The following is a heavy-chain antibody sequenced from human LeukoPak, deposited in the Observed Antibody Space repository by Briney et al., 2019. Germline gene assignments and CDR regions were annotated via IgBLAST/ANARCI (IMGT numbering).Heavy chain of an antibody. V-gene: IGHV4-4*09. CDR1: GGSISSYY. CDR3: VRFGVNYDMDV. Sequence: PSETLSLTCTVSGGSISSYYWSWIRQPPGKGLEWIGYIYTSGSTNYNPSLKSRVTISVDTSKNQFSLRLSSVTAADTAIYYCVRFGVNYDMDVWGQGTTVTVFS. D-gene: IGHD3-16*01. CDR2: IYTSGST. J-gene: IGHJ6*02.